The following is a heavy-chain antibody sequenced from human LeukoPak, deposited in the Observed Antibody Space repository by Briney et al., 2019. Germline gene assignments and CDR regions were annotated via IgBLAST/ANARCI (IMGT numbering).Heavy chain of an antibody. V-gene: IGHV4-30-2*01. CDR2: IYHSGST. CDR1: GGSISSGGYY. D-gene: IGHD2-2*02. J-gene: IGHJ3*02. Sequence: KPSETLSLTCTVSGGSISSGGYYWSWIRQPPGKGLEWIGYIYHSGSTYYNPSLKSRVTISVDRSKNQFSLKLSSVTAADTAVYYCARDVGYCSSTSCYRDRAHGDAFDIWGQGTMVTVSS. CDR3: ARDVGYCSSTSCYRDRAHGDAFDI.